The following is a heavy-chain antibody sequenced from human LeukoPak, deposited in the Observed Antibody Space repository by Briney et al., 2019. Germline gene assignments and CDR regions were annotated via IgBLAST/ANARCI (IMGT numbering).Heavy chain of an antibody. CDR1: GFTFSNYR. V-gene: IGHV3-21*01. CDR2: ISSVGSYI. Sequence: PGGSLRLSCAASGFTFSNYRMNWVRQAPGKGLEWVSSISSVGSYIYYADSVKGRFTVSRDNAKSSLCLQMNSLRAEDTAVYYCARDTTSVVPAAMSYWGQGTLVTVSS. J-gene: IGHJ4*02. D-gene: IGHD2-2*01. CDR3: ARDTTSVVPAAMSY.